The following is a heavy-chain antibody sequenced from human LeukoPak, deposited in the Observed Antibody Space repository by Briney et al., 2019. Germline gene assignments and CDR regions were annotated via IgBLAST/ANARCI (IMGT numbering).Heavy chain of an antibody. V-gene: IGHV3-64*02. CDR1: GFSFRGYG. CDR2: ISADGGTT. CDR3: ARGRGGPPFDY. J-gene: IGHJ4*02. Sequence: GGSLRLSCAASGFSFRGYGMHWVRQAPGKGLEYVSAISADGGTTYYADSVKDRFIISRDNAENTLYLQMGSLRNEDMAVYYCARGRGGPPFDYWGQGTLVIVSS.